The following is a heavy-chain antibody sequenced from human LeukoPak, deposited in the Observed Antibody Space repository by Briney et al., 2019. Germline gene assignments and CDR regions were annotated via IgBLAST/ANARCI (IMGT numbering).Heavy chain of an antibody. CDR3: AVYSTPSGWFDP. CDR2: IYYSGTI. Sequence: KPSETLSLTCTVSGGSISSSSYHWGWIRQPPGKGLEWVGNIYYSGTIYYNPSLKSRVTISVDTSKNQFSLKLSSVTAADTAVYYCAVYSTPSGWFDPWGQGTLVTVSS. CDR1: GGSISSSSYH. D-gene: IGHD6-13*01. J-gene: IGHJ5*02. V-gene: IGHV4-39*01.